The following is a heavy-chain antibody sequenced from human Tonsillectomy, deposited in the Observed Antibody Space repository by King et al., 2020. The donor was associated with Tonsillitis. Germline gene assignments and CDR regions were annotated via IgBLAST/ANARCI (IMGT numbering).Heavy chain of an antibody. CDR2: ISYDGSNK. J-gene: IGHJ6*02. CDR1: GFTFSSYG. CDR3: AKRAQYSSSWAPPLKYYYYGMDV. V-gene: IGHV3-30*18. D-gene: IGHD6-13*01. Sequence: VQLVESGGGVVQPGRSLRLSCAASGFTFSSYGMHWVRQAPGKGLEWVAVISYDGSNKYYADSVKGRFTISRDNSKNTLYLQMNSLRAEDTAVYYCAKRAQYSSSWAPPLKYYYYGMDVWGQGTTVTVSS.